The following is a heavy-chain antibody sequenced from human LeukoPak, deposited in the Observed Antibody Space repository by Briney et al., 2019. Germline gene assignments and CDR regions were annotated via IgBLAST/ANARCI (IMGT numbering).Heavy chain of an antibody. Sequence: GGSLSLSCAASGFTFSSYAISWVRQAPGKGLERVSDISGSGGRTYYAASVKGRFPIPRDNSKNTLYLQMNSLRAEETAVYYCAKHPIAAADDYWGQGTLVTVPS. CDR3: AKHPIAAADDY. CDR1: GFTFSSYA. V-gene: IGHV3-23*01. D-gene: IGHD6-13*01. CDR2: ISGSGGRT. J-gene: IGHJ4*02.